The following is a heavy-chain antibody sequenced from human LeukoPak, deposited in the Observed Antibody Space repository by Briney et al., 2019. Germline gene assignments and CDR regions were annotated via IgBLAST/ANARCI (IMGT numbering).Heavy chain of an antibody. D-gene: IGHD5-18*01. V-gene: IGHV3-30*03. CDR1: GFTFSSYA. Sequence: GGSLRLSCAASGFTFSSYAIHWVRQAPGKGLEWVAVISYDGSTKFYADAVKGRFTISRDNSKNTLSLQMNSLRAEDTAVYYCARDRDTAVTVDYWGQGTLVTVSS. J-gene: IGHJ4*02. CDR3: ARDRDTAVTVDY. CDR2: ISYDGSTK.